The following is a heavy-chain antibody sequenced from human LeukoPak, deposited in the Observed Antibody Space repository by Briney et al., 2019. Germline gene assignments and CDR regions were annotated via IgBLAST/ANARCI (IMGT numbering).Heavy chain of an antibody. V-gene: IGHV4-39*07. J-gene: IGHJ5*02. Sequence: SETLSLTCTVSGGSINSSSYYWGWIRQPPGKGLEWIGNIYYTGSTYYKPSLKSRVTISLDTSKNLISLKLSSVTAADTAVYYCARERISLIVVVTQVFDPWGQGTLVTVSS. CDR1: GGSINSSSYY. D-gene: IGHD3-22*01. CDR3: ARERISLIVVVTQVFDP. CDR2: IYYTGST.